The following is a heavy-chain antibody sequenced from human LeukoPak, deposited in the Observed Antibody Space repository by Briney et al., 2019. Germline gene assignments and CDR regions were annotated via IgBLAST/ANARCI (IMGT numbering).Heavy chain of an antibody. CDR3: ARGGGIQYSQGYGMDV. J-gene: IGHJ6*02. V-gene: IGHV4-31*03. Sequence: SETLSLTCTVSGGSISSGGYYWSWIRQHPGKGLEWIGYIYYSGSTYYNPSLKSRVTISVDTSKNQFSLKLSSVTAADTAVYYCARGGGIQYSQGYGMDVWGQGTTVTVSS. CDR2: IYYSGST. D-gene: IGHD6-6*01. CDR1: GGSISSGGYY.